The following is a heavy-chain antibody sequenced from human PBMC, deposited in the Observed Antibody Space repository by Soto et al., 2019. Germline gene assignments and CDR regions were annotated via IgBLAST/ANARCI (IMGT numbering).Heavy chain of an antibody. CDR3: ARDQGGYYYYGMDV. J-gene: IGHJ6*02. CDR2: IYYSGST. D-gene: IGHD1-26*01. CDR1: GGSISSYY. Sequence: QVQLPEAGPGLVKPSETLSLTCTVSGGSISSYYWSWIRQPPGKGLEWIGYIYYSGSTNYNPSLKSRVNISVDTSKNQSALKLSSVTAAATAVYYCARDQGGYYYYGMDVWGQGTTVTVSS. V-gene: IGHV4-59*01.